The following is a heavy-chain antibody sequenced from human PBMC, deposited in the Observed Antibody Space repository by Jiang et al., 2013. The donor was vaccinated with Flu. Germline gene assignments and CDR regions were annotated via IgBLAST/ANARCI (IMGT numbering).Heavy chain of an antibody. CDR3: ARTRRRATSDY. CDR1: GGSFSGYY. J-gene: IGHJ4*02. CDR2: INHSGST. D-gene: IGHD5-12*01. V-gene: IGHV4-34*01. Sequence: LLKPSETLSLTCAVYGGSFSGYYWSWIRQPPGKGLEWIGEINHSGSTNYNPSLKSRVTISVDTSKNQFSLKLSSVTAADTAVYYCARTRRRATSDYWGQGNPGHRLL.